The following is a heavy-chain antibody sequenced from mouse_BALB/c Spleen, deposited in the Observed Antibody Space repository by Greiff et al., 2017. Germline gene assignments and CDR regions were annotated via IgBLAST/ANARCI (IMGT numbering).Heavy chain of an antibody. CDR1: GYTFTNYW. CDR2: IYPGGGYT. Sequence: QVQLKESGAELVRPGTSVKISCKASGYTFTNYWLGWVKQRPGHGLEWIGDIYPGGGYTNYNEKFKGKATLTADTSSSTAYMQLSSLTSEDSAVYFCARWEDGNYGYFDVWGAGTTVTVSS. D-gene: IGHD2-1*01. V-gene: IGHV1-63*02. J-gene: IGHJ1*01. CDR3: ARWEDGNYGYFDV.